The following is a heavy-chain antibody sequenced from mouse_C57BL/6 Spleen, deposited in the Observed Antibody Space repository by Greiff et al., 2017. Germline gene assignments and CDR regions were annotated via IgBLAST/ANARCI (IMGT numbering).Heavy chain of an antibody. D-gene: IGHD4-1*01. Sequence: EVKLVESGGGLVKPGGSLKLSCAASGFTFSSYAMSWVRQTPEKMLAWVATISDGGSYTYYPDNVKGRFTISRDNAKNNLYLQMSHLKSEDTAMYYCARGGGTRAMDYWGQGTSVTVSS. CDR2: ISDGGSYT. J-gene: IGHJ4*01. CDR1: GFTFSSYA. CDR3: ARGGGTRAMDY. V-gene: IGHV5-4*03.